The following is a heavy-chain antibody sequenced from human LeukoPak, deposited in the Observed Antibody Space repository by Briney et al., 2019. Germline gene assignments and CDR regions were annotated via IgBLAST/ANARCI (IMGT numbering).Heavy chain of an antibody. CDR2: ISAYNGNT. CDR1: GYTFTNYG. D-gene: IGHD2-2*01. CDR3: ARKGWSTSNPRYYGMDV. Sequence: ASVKVSCKASGYTFTNYGISWVRQAPGQGLEWMGWISAYNGNTNYAQKLQGRVTMTTDTSTSTAYMELRSLRSDDTAVYYCARKGWSTSNPRYYGMDVWGQGPTVTVSS. V-gene: IGHV1-18*01. J-gene: IGHJ6*02.